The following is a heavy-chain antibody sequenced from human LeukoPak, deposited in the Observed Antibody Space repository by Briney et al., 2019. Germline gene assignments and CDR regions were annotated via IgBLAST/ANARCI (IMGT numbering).Heavy chain of an antibody. D-gene: IGHD3-16*02. J-gene: IGHJ6*03. CDR3: ASLPIGKVYYYYYMDV. CDR2: IIPIFGTA. Sequence: EASVKVSCKASGGTFSSYAISWVRQAPGQGLEWMGGIIPIFGTANYAQKFQGRVTITADESTSTAYMELSSLRSEDTAVYYCASLPIGKVYYYYYMDVWGKGTTVTVSS. V-gene: IGHV1-69*13. CDR1: GGTFSSYA.